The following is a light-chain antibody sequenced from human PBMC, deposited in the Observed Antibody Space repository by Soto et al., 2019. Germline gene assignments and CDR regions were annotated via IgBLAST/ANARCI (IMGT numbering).Light chain of an antibody. V-gene: IGLV2-11*01. CDR2: DVS. Sequence: QSALTQPRSVSGSPGQSVTISCTGTSSDVGDYNYVSWYQQHPGKAPKVMIYDVSKRPSGVPDRFSGSKSGNTASLTISGLQADDEADYYCCSYAGSYTDVFGTGTKLTVL. J-gene: IGLJ1*01. CDR1: SSDVGDYNY. CDR3: CSYAGSYTDV.